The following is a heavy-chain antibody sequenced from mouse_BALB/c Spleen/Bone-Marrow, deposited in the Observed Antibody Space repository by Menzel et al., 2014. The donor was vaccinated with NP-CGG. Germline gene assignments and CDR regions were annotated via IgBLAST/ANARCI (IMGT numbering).Heavy chain of an antibody. CDR1: GFSLTGYG. CDR2: IWAGGST. D-gene: IGHD4-1*01. V-gene: IGHV2-9*02. CDR3: ARERDLTLDY. Sequence: VQLVESGPGLVAPSQSLSITCTVSGFSLTGYGVHWVRQPPGKGLEWLGVIWAGGSTDYNSALMSRLSINKDNSKSQVFLKMNSLQTDDTAMYYCARERDLTLDYWGQGTPLTVSS. J-gene: IGHJ2*01.